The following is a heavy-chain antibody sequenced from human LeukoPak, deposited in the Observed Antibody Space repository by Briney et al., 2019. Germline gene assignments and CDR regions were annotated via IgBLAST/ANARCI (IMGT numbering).Heavy chain of an antibody. J-gene: IGHJ4*02. CDR3: ARQRLAAAGSSHFDY. CDR2: IYYSGST. Sequence: SETLSLTCTVFGGSISSYYWSWIRQPPGKGLEWIGYIYYSGSTNYNPSLKSRVTISVDTSKNQFSLKLSSVTAADTAVYYCARQRLAAAGSSHFDYWGQGTLVTVSS. V-gene: IGHV4-59*08. D-gene: IGHD6-13*01. CDR1: GGSISSYY.